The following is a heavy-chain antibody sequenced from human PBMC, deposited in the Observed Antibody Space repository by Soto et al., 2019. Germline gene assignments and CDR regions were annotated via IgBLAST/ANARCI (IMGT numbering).Heavy chain of an antibody. CDR3: AKARCTTSNCYVPDY. CDR1: GFTFSNYG. V-gene: IGHV3-23*01. Sequence: GGSLRLSCAASGFTFSNYGMHWVRQAPGKGLEWVSAISCSGCSPSYADSVQGRFTISRDNPKKTLYLQMNSLRAEDTAVYYCAKARCTTSNCYVPDYWGQGTLVTVSS. D-gene: IGHD2-8*01. J-gene: IGHJ4*02. CDR2: ISCSGCSP.